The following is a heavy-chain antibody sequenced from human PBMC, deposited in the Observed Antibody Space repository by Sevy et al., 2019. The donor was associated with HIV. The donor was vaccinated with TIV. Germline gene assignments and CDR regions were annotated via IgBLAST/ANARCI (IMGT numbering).Heavy chain of an antibody. V-gene: IGHV3-21*01. CDR1: GFTFSSYS. CDR2: IGSSSSYI. J-gene: IGHJ3*02. CDR3: ARGPFDI. Sequence: GGSLRLSCAASGFTFSSYSMNWVRQAPGKGLEWVSSIGSSSSYIYYADSVKGRFTISRDNAKNSLYLQMNSLRAEDTAMYYCARGPFDIWGQGTMVTVSS.